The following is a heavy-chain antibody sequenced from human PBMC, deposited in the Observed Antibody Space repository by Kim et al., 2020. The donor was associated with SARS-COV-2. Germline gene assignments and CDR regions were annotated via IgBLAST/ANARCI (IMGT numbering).Heavy chain of an antibody. CDR3: AKDVLGSVRGGNLYNFDY. J-gene: IGHJ4*02. CDR2: ISGSGGST. V-gene: IGHV3-23*01. CDR1: GFTFSSYA. D-gene: IGHD2-15*01. Sequence: GGSLRLSCAASGFTFSSYAMSWVRQAPGKGLEWVSAISGSGGSTYYADSVKGRFTISRDNSKNTLYLQMNSLRAEDTAVYYCAKDVLGSVRGGNLYNFDYWGQGTLVTVSS.